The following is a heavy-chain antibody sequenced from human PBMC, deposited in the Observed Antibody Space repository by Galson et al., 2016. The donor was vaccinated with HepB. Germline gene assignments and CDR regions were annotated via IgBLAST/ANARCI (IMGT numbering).Heavy chain of an antibody. J-gene: IGHJ6*02. V-gene: IGHV3-74*01. CDR2: INTDRSST. CDR1: GFTFSSHW. Sequence: SLRLSCAASGFTFSSHWMHWVRQAPGKGLVWVSRINTDRSSTSYADSVKGRFTISRGNAKNTLYLQMNSLRAEDTAVYYCVEQRKGAPYGMDVWGQGTTVTVSS. D-gene: IGHD1/OR15-1a*01. CDR3: VEQRKGAPYGMDV.